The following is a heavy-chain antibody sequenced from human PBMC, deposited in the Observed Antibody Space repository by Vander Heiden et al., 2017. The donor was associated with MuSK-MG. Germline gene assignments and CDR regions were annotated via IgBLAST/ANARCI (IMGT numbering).Heavy chain of an antibody. J-gene: IGHJ4*02. CDR2: IYTSGST. CDR1: GGSISGGSYY. CDR3: ARAYGDYVSGWVDY. Sequence: QVPLQESGPGLVRPSQTLSLTCPVPGGSISGGSYYWSWIRQPAGKGLEWIGRIYTSGSTNYNPSLKSRVTMSVDTSKNQFPLKLSSVTAADTAVYYCARAYGDYVSGWVDYWGQGTLVTVSS. D-gene: IGHD4-17*01. V-gene: IGHV4-61*02.